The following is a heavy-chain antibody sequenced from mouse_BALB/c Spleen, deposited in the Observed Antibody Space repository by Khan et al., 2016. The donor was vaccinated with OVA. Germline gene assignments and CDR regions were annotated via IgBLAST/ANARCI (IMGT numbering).Heavy chain of an antibody. V-gene: IGHV3-2*02. CDR3: ARDGSRYNYAMDY. CDR2: ISYIGST. J-gene: IGHJ4*01. D-gene: IGHD2-3*01. CDR1: GYSITSDYA. Sequence: EVQLQEPGPRLVKPSQSLSLTCTVTGYSITSDYAWNWIRQFPGNKLEWMGYISYIGSTNYNPALKSRISITRDTSKNQFFLQLNSVTTEDIATYYCARDGSRYNYAMDYWGQGTTVTVSS.